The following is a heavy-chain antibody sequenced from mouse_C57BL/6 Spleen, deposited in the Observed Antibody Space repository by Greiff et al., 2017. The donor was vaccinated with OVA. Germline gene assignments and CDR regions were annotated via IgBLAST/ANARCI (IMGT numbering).Heavy chain of an antibody. Sequence: VQLQQSGAELMKPGASVKLSCKATGYTFTGYWIEWVKQRPGHGLEWIGAILPGSGSTNYNEKFKGKATFTADTSSNKAYLQISSLTTEASAIDDCARSIYNGNFEAWLADWGKGTLVTVSA. CDR3: ARSIYNGNFEAWLAD. CDR2: ILPGSGST. V-gene: IGHV1-9*01. J-gene: IGHJ3*01. CDR1: GYTFTGYW. D-gene: IGHD2-1*01.